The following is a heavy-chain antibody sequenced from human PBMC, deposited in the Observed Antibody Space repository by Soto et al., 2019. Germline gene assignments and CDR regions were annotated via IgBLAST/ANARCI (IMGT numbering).Heavy chain of an antibody. CDR2: IWYDGSHE. Sequence: QVQLVESGGGVVQPGRPLRLSCAESGFTFNNNDMHWVRQAPGKGLEWVAVIWYDGSHENYADFVKGRFTISRDNSKNTLYLQMNTLRVENTAVYYCTRGGDYGGNVFDYWGQGTLVTVSS. CDR1: GFTFNNND. J-gene: IGHJ4*02. V-gene: IGHV3-33*01. CDR3: TRGGDYGGNVFDY. D-gene: IGHD4-17*01.